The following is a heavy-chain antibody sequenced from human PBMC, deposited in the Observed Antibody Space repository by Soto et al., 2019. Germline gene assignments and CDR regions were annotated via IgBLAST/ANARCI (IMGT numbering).Heavy chain of an antibody. CDR1: GFTFTDFY. CDR3: AGWGGHDYNY. V-gene: IGHV3-7*03. CDR2: IRPDGSET. J-gene: IGHJ4*02. Sequence: EVQLVQSGGGLVQPGGSLRLSCVGSGFTFTDFYMNWVRQAPGKGLEWVANIRPDGSETNYVESVKGRFTTSRDNAKNSLFLPMNSLRADDTAVYYCAGWGGHDYNYWGQGILVTVPS. D-gene: IGHD4-4*01.